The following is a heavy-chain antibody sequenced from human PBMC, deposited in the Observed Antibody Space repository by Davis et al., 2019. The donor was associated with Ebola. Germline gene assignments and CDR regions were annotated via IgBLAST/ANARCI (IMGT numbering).Heavy chain of an antibody. CDR3: SKALGELLYYFYGLGL. D-gene: IGHD1-7*01. J-gene: IGHJ6*02. V-gene: IGHV3-9*01. CDR2: ISWNSGKL. Sequence: PGGSLRLSCAASGFTFDDYAMHWVRQAPGKGLEWVSGISWNSGKLGYADSVKGRFTISRDNPQNSLYLKMNSLGAEETALYYCSKALGELLYYFYGLGLLGQGTPVPVSS. CDR1: GFTFDDYA.